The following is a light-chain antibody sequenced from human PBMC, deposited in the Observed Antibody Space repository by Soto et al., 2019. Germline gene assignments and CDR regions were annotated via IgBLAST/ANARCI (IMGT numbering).Light chain of an antibody. V-gene: IGKV1-39*01. CDR2: DAS. CDR1: QSSSSY. Sequence: DIQMTQSPSYLSASVGDRVTITCRASQSSSSYLSWYQQKPGDAPKLLIYDASILQSGVPSRFSGSGSGIDFTLTISSLQPEDSATYYCQQSYSIPFTFGPGTRVDVK. CDR3: QQSYSIPFT. J-gene: IGKJ3*01.